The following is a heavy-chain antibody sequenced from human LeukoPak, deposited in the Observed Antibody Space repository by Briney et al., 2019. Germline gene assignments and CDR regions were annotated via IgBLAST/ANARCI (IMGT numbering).Heavy chain of an antibody. Sequence: GGSLRLACAASGFTSSSYAMSWVRQAPGKGLEWVSAISGSGGSTYYADSVKGRFTISRDNSKNTLYLQMNSLRAEDTAVYYCAKSAVAGTDAFDIWGQGTMVTVSS. CDR3: AKSAVAGTDAFDI. CDR1: GFTSSSYA. CDR2: ISGSGGST. V-gene: IGHV3-23*01. D-gene: IGHD6-19*01. J-gene: IGHJ3*02.